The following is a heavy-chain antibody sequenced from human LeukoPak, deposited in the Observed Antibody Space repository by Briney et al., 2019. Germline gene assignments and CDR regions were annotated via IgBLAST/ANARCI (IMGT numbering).Heavy chain of an antibody. J-gene: IGHJ6*03. Sequence: SSETLSLTCTVSGDSVSNYYWSWIRQPPGKGLEWIGYIYYSGSTNYNPSLKSRVTISVDTSKNQFSLKLSSVTAADTAVYYCAREERVYYYYMDVWGKGTTVTVSS. CDR2: IYYSGST. CDR3: AREERVYYYYMDV. V-gene: IGHV4-59*02. D-gene: IGHD5-24*01. CDR1: GDSVSNYY.